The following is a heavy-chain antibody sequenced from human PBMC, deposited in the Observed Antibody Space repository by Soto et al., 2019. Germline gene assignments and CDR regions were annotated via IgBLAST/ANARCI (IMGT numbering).Heavy chain of an antibody. CDR3: ARESNDILTGYRAGYVDY. V-gene: IGHV4-31*03. CDR1: GGSISSGGYY. Sequence: QVQLQESGPGLVKPSQTLSLTCTVSGGSISSGGYYWSWIRQHPGKGLEWIGYMFYTGSTYYNPSLKIRVIISVDKSKNQFSLKLSSVTAADTAVYYCARESNDILTGYRAGYVDYWGQGTLVTVSS. J-gene: IGHJ4*02. D-gene: IGHD3-9*01. CDR2: MFYTGST.